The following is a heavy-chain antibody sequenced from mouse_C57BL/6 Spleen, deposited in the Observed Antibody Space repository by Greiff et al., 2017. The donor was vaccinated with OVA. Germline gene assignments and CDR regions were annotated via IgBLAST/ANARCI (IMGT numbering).Heavy chain of an antibody. CDR3: ARSGAQRPSWFAY. CDR2: INPNNGGT. V-gene: IGHV1-26*01. Sequence: EVQLQQSGPELVKPGASVKISCKASGYTFTDYYMNWVKQSHGKSLEWIGDINPNNGGTSYNQKFKGKATLTVDKSSSTAYMELRSLTSEDSAVYYCARSGAQRPSWFAYWGQGTLGTVSA. J-gene: IGHJ3*01. CDR1: GYTFTDYY. D-gene: IGHD3-1*01.